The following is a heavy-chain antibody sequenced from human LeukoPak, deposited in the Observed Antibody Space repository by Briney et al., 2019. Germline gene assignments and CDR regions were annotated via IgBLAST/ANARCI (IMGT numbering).Heavy chain of an antibody. Sequence: PSETLSLTCNVSGGSLTSHSWNWVRQSPGKGLEWIGYSYYSGTTNYNPSLKSRVTISLGTSKNQISLKLTSVTAADTAVYYCARDHTPLYYDSSGFPSSNYYYGMDVWGQGTTVTVSS. CDR1: GGSLTSHS. D-gene: IGHD3-22*01. J-gene: IGHJ6*02. V-gene: IGHV4-59*11. CDR3: ARDHTPLYYDSSGFPSSNYYYGMDV. CDR2: SYYSGTT.